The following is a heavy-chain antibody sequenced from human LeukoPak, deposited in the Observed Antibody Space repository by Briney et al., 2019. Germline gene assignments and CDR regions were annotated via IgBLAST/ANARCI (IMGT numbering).Heavy chain of an antibody. CDR1: GFTFSSYW. CDR2: IKQDGSEK. Sequence: GGSLRLSCAASGFTFSSYWMSWVRQAPGKGLEWVANIKQDGSEKYYVDSVKGRFTISRDNAKNSLYLQMNSLRAEDTAVYYCARDFRATVVTAGPDYWGQGTLVTVSS. V-gene: IGHV3-7*01. D-gene: IGHD4-23*01. CDR3: ARDFRATVVTAGPDY. J-gene: IGHJ4*02.